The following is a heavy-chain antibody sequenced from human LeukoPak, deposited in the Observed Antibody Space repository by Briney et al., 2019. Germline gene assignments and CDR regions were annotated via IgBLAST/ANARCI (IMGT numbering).Heavy chain of an antibody. J-gene: IGHJ3*02. V-gene: IGHV4-39*01. D-gene: IGHD3-10*01. Sequence: SETLSLTCTVSGGSIRSSSYYWGWIRQPPGKGLEWIGSIYYSGSTYYNPSLKSRVTISVDTSKNQFSLKLSSVTAADTAVYYCARPAGGSRAFDIWGQGTMVTVSS. CDR1: GGSIRSSSYY. CDR3: ARPAGGSRAFDI. CDR2: IYYSGST.